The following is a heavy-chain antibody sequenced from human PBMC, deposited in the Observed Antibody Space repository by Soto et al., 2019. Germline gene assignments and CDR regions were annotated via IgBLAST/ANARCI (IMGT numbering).Heavy chain of an antibody. Sequence: EVQLLESGGGLVQPGGSLRLSCAASGFTFSSYAMSWVRQAPGKGLEWVSAISSSSSDIYYADSVKGRFTISRDNAKNSLYLQMNSLRAEDTAVYYCARVLGGSYYYFDYWGQGTLVTVSS. CDR3: ARVLGGSYYYFDY. D-gene: IGHD1-26*01. CDR2: ISSSSSDI. J-gene: IGHJ4*02. V-gene: IGHV3-21*01. CDR1: GFTFSSYA.